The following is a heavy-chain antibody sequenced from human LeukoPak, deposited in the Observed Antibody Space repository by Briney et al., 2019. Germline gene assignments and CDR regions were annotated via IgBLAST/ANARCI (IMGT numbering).Heavy chain of an antibody. Sequence: GGSLRLSCAASGFTFSNYWMHWVRQAPGKGLVWVSRINSDGSSTTYADSVKGRFTISRDNAKNTLFLQMNSLRAEDTAVYYCARDSNDYVWGSYRPHITYFDLWGRGTLVTVSS. CDR3: ARDSNDYVWGSYRPHITYFDL. CDR2: INSDGSST. D-gene: IGHD3-16*02. J-gene: IGHJ2*01. V-gene: IGHV3-74*01. CDR1: GFTFSNYW.